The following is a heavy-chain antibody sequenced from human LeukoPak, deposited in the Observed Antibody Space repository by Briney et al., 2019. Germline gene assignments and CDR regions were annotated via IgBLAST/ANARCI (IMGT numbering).Heavy chain of an antibody. D-gene: IGHD6-19*01. Sequence: SETLSLTCNVSGYSISSGYYWGWIRQPPAKGLEWIGSIYHSGRTHYNPSLKSRVTISVDTSKNQFSLKLSSVTAADTAVYYCARVGYSSGWTHRIYYYYIDVWGKGTTVTISS. CDR3: ARVGYSSGWTHRIYYYYIDV. V-gene: IGHV4-38-2*02. CDR2: IYHSGRT. CDR1: GYSISSGYY. J-gene: IGHJ6*03.